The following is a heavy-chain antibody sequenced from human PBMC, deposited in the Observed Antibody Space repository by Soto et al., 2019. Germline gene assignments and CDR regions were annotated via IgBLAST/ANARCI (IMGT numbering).Heavy chain of an antibody. V-gene: IGHV3-23*01. CDR1: GFTFSSYA. Sequence: PGGSLRLSCAASGFTFSSYAMSWVRQAPGKGLEWVSAISGSDGSTYYADSVKGRFTISRDNSKNTLYLQMNSLRAEDTAVYYCAKVEGATTIAVTDAWGQGTLVTVSS. J-gene: IGHJ4*02. CDR2: ISGSDGST. CDR3: AKVEGATTIAVTDA. D-gene: IGHD1-26*01.